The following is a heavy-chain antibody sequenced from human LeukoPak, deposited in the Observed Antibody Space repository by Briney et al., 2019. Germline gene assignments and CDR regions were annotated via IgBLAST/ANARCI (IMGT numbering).Heavy chain of an antibody. CDR1: GGSISSSSYY. J-gene: IGHJ4*02. V-gene: IGHV4-61*05. CDR2: IYYSGST. CDR3: ARDGGSYYMA. D-gene: IGHD1-26*01. Sequence: SETLSLTCTVSGGSISSSSYYWGWIRQPPGKGLEWIGYIYYSGSTNYNPSLKSRVTISVDTSKNQFSLKLSSVTAADTAVYYCARDGGSYYMAWGQGTLVTVSS.